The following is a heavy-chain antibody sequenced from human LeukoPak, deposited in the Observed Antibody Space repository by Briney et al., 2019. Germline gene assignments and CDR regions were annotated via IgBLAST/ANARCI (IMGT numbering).Heavy chain of an antibody. D-gene: IGHD3-10*01. Sequence: GASVKVSCKASGGTFSSYAISWVRQAPGQGLEWMGGIIPIFGTANYAQKFQGRVTITADESTSTAYMELSSLRSEDTAVYYCASYEGVQGVISYYYYYMDVWGKGTTVTVSS. CDR1: GGTFSSYA. CDR3: ASYEGVQGVISYYYYYMDV. J-gene: IGHJ6*03. V-gene: IGHV1-69*13. CDR2: IIPIFGTA.